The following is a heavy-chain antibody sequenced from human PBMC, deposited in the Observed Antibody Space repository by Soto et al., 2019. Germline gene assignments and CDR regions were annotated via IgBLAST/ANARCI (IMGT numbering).Heavy chain of an antibody. V-gene: IGHV4-59*01. CDR1: GGSISSYY. CDR3: AVRAYYYDSSGYYAGKDFDY. Sequence: SETLSLTCTVSGGSISSYYWSWIRQPPGKGLEWIGYIYYSGSTNYNPSLKSRVTISVDTSKNQFSLKLSSVTAADTAVYYCAVRAYYYDSSGYYAGKDFDYWGQGTLVTVSS. D-gene: IGHD3-22*01. CDR2: IYYSGST. J-gene: IGHJ4*02.